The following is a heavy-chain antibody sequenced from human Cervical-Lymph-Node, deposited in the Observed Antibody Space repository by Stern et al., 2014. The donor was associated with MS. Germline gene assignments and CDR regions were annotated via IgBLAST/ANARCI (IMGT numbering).Heavy chain of an antibody. D-gene: IGHD1-26*01. J-gene: IGHJ6*02. Sequence: QLQLQESGPGLVRPSETLSLTCTASGDSVSSEDYYWSWIRQSPGKDLEWIGDIYYRGRPNYNPSLKSRLTISIDTSKNQLSLKLISVTAADTAVYYCARSGYYGIDVWGQGTTVIVSS. CDR2: IYYRGRP. CDR1: GDSVSSEDYY. CDR3: ARSGYYGIDV. V-gene: IGHV4-61*08.